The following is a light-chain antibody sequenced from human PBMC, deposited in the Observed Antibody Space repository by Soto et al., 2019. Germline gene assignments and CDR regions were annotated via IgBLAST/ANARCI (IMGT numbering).Light chain of an antibody. V-gene: IGKV3-20*01. CDR2: GTS. Sequence: EVVLKQSPGTLSVTILEIANLSFRSSERIYSAYLGWYQQKPGQAPRLLIYGTSSRATGIPDRFSGSGSGTDFTLTIRRLEPEDFAVYCCQQYGKPINSLGQGTRLEIK. CDR1: ERIYSAY. CDR3: QQYGKPINS. J-gene: IGKJ5*01.